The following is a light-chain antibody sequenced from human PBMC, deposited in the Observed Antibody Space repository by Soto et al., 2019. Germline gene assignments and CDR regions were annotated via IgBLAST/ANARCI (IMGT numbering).Light chain of an antibody. CDR3: QQSYTTPWT. J-gene: IGKJ1*01. CDR2: GAS. V-gene: IGKV1-39*01. Sequence: DIQMTQSPSPMSASVGDRVTITCRASQTIRTFLNWYQQKPGKAPKLLIYGASNLQSGVPSRFSGSGSGTDFTLNISSLQPEDFAAYYCQQSYTTPWTFGQGTRVEI. CDR1: QTIRTF.